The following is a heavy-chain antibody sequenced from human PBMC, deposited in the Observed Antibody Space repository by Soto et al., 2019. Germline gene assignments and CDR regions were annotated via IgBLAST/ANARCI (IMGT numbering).Heavy chain of an antibody. J-gene: IGHJ4*02. D-gene: IGHD3-16*01. CDR3: ERGGGASTFDFAS. CDR2: ITGSGVTM. CDR1: GFTFSGHS. V-gene: IGHV3-48*04. Sequence: TGGSLRLSCAASGFTFSGHSLNWIRQAPGKGLEWVSYITGSGVTMYADSVKGRFTISRDNAKNSLYLQMNSLRAEDTAVYYCERGGGASTFDFASWGQGTLVTVSP.